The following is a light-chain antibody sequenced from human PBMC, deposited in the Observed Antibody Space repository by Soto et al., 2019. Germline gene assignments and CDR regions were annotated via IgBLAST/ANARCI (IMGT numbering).Light chain of an antibody. CDR1: QSVRDN. J-gene: IGKJ2*01. CDR2: GAS. CDR3: QQHNDWPPST. V-gene: IGKV3-15*01. Sequence: ETLLTQSPATLSVSPGERATLSCRASQSVRDNLAWYQQKPGQAPRLLIYGASTRAPGIPDRFSGSGFGTEFSLTISRLQSEDFAVYYCQQHNDWPPSTFGQATKLEIK.